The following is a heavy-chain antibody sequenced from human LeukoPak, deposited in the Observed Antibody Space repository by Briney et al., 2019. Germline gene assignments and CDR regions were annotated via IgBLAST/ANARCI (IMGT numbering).Heavy chain of an antibody. V-gene: IGHV3-11*01. Sequence: LSLTCTVSGGSISSSSYYWGWIRQPPGKGLEWVSYISSSGSTIYYADSVKGRFTISRDNAKNSLYLQMNSLRAEDTAVYYCARGRSYYDSSGYYYFDYWGQGTLVTVSS. D-gene: IGHD3-22*01. CDR2: ISSSGSTI. J-gene: IGHJ4*02. CDR1: GGSISSSSYY. CDR3: ARGRSYYDSSGYYYFDY.